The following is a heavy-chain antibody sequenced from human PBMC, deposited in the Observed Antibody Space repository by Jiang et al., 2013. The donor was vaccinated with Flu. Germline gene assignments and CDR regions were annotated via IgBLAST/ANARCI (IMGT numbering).Heavy chain of an antibody. CDR3: ARDGRYYDSSGHPFDY. Sequence: VQLVESGGGLVQPGGSLRLSCAASGFTVSSNYMSWVRQAPGKGLEWVSVIYSGGSTYYADSVKGRFTISRDNSKNTLYLQMNSLRAEDTAVYYCARDGRYYDSSGHPFDYWGQGTLVTVSS. CDR2: IYSGGST. V-gene: IGHV3-66*01. J-gene: IGHJ4*02. D-gene: IGHD3-22*01. CDR1: GFTVSSNY.